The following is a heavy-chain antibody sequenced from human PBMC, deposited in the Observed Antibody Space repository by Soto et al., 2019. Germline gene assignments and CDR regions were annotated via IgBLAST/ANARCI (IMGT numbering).Heavy chain of an antibody. V-gene: IGHV4-39*01. CDR3: ARLSPLTTVISYWYFDL. J-gene: IGHJ2*01. CDR1: GGSISSSSYY. D-gene: IGHD4-4*01. Sequence: QLQLQESGPGLVKPSETLSLTCTVSGGSISSSSYYWGWIRQPPGKGLEWIGSIYYSGRTYYNPSLKSRVTISVDTSKNQFSLKLSSVTAADTAVYYCARLSPLTTVISYWYFDLWGRGTLVTVSS. CDR2: IYYSGRT.